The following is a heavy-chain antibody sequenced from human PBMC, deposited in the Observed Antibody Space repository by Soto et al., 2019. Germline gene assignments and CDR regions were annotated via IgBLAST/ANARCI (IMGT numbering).Heavy chain of an antibody. Sequence: EVQLVESGGGLVQPGGSLRLSCAASGFPVSSNYMSWVRQAPGKGLEWVSVIYSGGSTYYADSVKGRFTISIDNSKNTLYLQMNSLRAEDTAVYYCANPHGYCSSTSCYSFDYWGQGTLVTVSS. D-gene: IGHD2-2*01. CDR1: GFPVSSNY. J-gene: IGHJ4*02. CDR2: IYSGGST. CDR3: ANPHGYCSSTSCYSFDY. V-gene: IGHV3-66*01.